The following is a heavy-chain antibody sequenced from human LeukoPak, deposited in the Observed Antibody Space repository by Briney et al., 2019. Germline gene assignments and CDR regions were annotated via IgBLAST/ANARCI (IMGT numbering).Heavy chain of an antibody. CDR1: GGSISSYY. J-gene: IGHJ4*02. V-gene: IGHV4-59*01. CDR3: ARVGSDCSGGSCYSNFDY. Sequence: SETLSLTCTVSGGSISSYYWSWIRQPPGKGLEWIGYIHYSGSTNYNPSLKSRVTISVDTSKNQFSLKLSSVTAADTAVYYCARVGSDCSGGSCYSNFDYWGQGTLVTVSS. CDR2: IHYSGST. D-gene: IGHD2-15*01.